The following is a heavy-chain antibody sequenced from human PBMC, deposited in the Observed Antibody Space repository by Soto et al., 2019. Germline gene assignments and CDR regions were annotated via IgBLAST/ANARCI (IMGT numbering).Heavy chain of an antibody. J-gene: IGHJ6*02. D-gene: IGHD3-10*01. V-gene: IGHV4-59*01. CDR1: DGSISSYY. Sequence: SETLSLTCTVSDGSISSYYCSWIRQPPGKGLEWIGYIYYSGSTNYNPSLKSRVTISVDTSKSQFSLKLSSVTAADTAVYYCARAPGWFGELFYYYGMDVWGQGTTVTVSS. CDR3: ARAPGWFGELFYYYGMDV. CDR2: IYYSGST.